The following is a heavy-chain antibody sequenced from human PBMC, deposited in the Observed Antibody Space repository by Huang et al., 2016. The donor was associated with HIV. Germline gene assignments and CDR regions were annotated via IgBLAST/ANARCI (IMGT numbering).Heavy chain of an antibody. CDR2: INTNTGNP. CDR3: LIILVRGLIDAVDY. J-gene: IGHJ4*02. Sequence: QVQLVQSGSELKKPGASVKVSCKASGYPFTSYTINWVRQAPGQGLEWMGWINTNTGNPTEAPGFTGRCVFALDTSVSTAYLQISSLKAEDTAVYYCLIILVRGLIDAVDYWGQGTLVTVSS. V-gene: IGHV7-4-1*02. D-gene: IGHD3-10*01. CDR1: GYPFTSYT.